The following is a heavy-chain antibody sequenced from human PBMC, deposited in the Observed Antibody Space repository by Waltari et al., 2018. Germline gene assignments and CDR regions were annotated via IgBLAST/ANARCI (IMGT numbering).Heavy chain of an antibody. Sequence: QVQLQESGPGLVKPSGTLSLTCAVSGGSISSSNWWSWVRQPPGKGLEWIGEIYHSGSTNYTPSLKSRVTISVDKSKNQFSLKLSSVTAADTAVYYCARLHGSGSYYEPADYWGQGTLVTVSS. CDR1: GGSISSSNW. D-gene: IGHD3-10*01. V-gene: IGHV4-4*02. J-gene: IGHJ4*02. CDR2: IYHSGST. CDR3: ARLHGSGSYYEPADY.